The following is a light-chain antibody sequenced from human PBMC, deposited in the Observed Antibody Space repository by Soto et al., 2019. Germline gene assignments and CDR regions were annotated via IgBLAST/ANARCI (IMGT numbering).Light chain of an antibody. J-gene: IGLJ2*01. CDR1: SSNIGAGND. Sequence: QSVLAQPPSVAGAPGQRVTISCTGSSSNIGAGNDVHWYQQLPGTTPRLLIYANNRRPSGVPDRFSGSRSGTSASLAITGLQTEDEADYYCQSCDGSRSVVVFGGGTKLTVL. V-gene: IGLV1-40*01. CDR3: QSCDGSRSVVV. CDR2: ANN.